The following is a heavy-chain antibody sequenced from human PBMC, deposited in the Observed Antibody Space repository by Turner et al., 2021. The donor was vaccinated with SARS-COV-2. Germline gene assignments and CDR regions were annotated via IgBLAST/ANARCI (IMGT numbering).Heavy chain of an antibody. CDR1: GLSISSSTYY. CDR2: IYYSGST. J-gene: IGHJ3*02. D-gene: IGHD1-26*01. CDR3: ARQSEWELLGVLDAFDI. Sequence: QLQLQESGPGLVMPSETLSLPCTVSGLSISSSTYYRGWIRQPTGKGLEWIGRIYYSGSTYYNASLKSRVTISGDTSKNQFTLKMSSVTAADTAVYYCARQSEWELLGVLDAFDIWGQGTMVTVSS. V-gene: IGHV4-39*01.